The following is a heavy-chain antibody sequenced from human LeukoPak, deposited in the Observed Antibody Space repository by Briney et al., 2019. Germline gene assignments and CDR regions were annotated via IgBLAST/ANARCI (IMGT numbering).Heavy chain of an antibody. V-gene: IGHV1-18*01. D-gene: IGHD5-24*01. J-gene: IGHJ2*01. CDR1: GYTFSNYG. CDR3: ARGWLQPYWYFDL. Sequence: ASVNVSCKSSGYTFSNYGISWVRQAPGQGLEWMGWINPYNGNTDYAQKLQGRVTMTTDTSTTTGYMELRSLRSDDTAVYYCARGWLQPYWYFDLWGGGTVVTVSS. CDR2: INPYNGNT.